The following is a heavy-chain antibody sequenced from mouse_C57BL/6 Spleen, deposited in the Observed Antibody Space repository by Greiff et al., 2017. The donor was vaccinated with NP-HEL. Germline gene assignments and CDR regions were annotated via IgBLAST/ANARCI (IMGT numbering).Heavy chain of an antibody. D-gene: IGHD1-1*01. CDR1: GYTFTSYW. Sequence: EVQLQQSGPVLARPGASVKMSCKTSGYTFTSYWMHWVKQRPGQGLEWIGAIYPGNSDTSYNQKFKGKAKLTAVTSASTAYMELSSLTNEDSAVYYCTTPFTTVVATDYWGQGTTLTVSS. CDR3: TTPFTTVVATDY. J-gene: IGHJ2*01. CDR2: IYPGNSDT. V-gene: IGHV1-5*01.